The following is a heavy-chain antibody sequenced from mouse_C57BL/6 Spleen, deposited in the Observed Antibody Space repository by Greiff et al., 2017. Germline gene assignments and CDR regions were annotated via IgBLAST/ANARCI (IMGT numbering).Heavy chain of an antibody. CDR2: INPSSGYT. D-gene: IGHD1-1*01. CDR3: ARWDIITTVVAVDD. CDR1: GYTFTSYT. J-gene: IGHJ2*01. V-gene: IGHV1-4*01. Sequence: VQLQQSGAELARPGASVKMSCKASGYTFTSYTMHWVKQRPGQGLEWIGYINPSSGYTKYNQKFKDKATLTADKSSSTAYMQLSSLTSEDSAVYYCARWDIITTVVAVDDWGQGTTLTVSS.